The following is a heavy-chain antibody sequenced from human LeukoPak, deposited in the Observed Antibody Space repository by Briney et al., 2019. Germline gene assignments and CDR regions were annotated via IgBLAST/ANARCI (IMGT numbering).Heavy chain of an antibody. CDR1: GFTFSNYW. CDR2: IDQDGSEK. D-gene: IGHD3-3*01. J-gene: IGHJ4*02. CDR3: ARDSDFSSDY. Sequence: GGSLRLSCAASGFTFSNYWMSWVRQAPGKGLEWVANIDQDGSEKYYVDSVKGRFTISRDNAKNSLYLQMNSLRAEDTAVYYCARDSDFSSDYWGQGTLVTVSS. V-gene: IGHV3-7*01.